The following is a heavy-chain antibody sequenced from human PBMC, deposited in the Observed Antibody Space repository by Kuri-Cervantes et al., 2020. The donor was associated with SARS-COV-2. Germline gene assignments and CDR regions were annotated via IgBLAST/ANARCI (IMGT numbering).Heavy chain of an antibody. CDR1: GFTVSSNY. V-gene: IGHV3-66*02. Sequence: GGPLRLSWAASGFTVSSNYMSWVRQAPGKGLEWVSVIYSGGSTYYADSVKGRFTISRDNSKNTLYLQMNSLRAEDTAVYYCARVEVAGMSYGMDVWGQGTTVTVSS. D-gene: IGHD6-19*01. CDR2: IYSGGST. J-gene: IGHJ6*02. CDR3: ARVEVAGMSYGMDV.